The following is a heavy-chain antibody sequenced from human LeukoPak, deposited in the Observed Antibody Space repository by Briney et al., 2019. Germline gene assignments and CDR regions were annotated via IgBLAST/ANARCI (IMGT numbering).Heavy chain of an antibody. CDR1: GYSISTGYY. D-gene: IGHD3-10*01. CDR3: ATGVRGVIYFLFDY. V-gene: IGHV4-38-2*02. J-gene: IGHJ4*02. Sequence: SETLSLTCTVSGYSISTGYYWGWIRQSPGKGLEWIGSIYHSGSTYYNPSLKSRVTISVDTSKNQFSLKLSSVTAADTAVYYCATGVRGVIYFLFDYWGQGTLVTVSS. CDR2: IYHSGST.